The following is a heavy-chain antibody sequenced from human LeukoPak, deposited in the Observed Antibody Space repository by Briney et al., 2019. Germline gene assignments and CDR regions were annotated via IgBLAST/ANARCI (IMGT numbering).Heavy chain of an antibody. J-gene: IGHJ4*02. D-gene: IGHD3-9*01. CDR3: ARSPYYDILTGSRGTFDY. Sequence: ESGPTLVKPTQTLTLTCTFSGFSHSTSGVGVGWIRQPPGKALEWLALIYWDDDKRYSPSLKSRLTITKDTSKNQVVLTMTNMDPVDTATYYCARSPYYDILTGSRGTFDYWGQGTLVTVSS. V-gene: IGHV2-5*02. CDR2: IYWDDDK. CDR1: GFSHSTSGVG.